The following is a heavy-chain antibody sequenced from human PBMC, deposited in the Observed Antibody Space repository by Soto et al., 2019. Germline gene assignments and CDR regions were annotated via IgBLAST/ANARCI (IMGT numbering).Heavy chain of an antibody. CDR2: IWYDGSNK. V-gene: IGHV3-33*01. J-gene: IGHJ4*02. Sequence: QVQLVESGGGVVQPGRSLRLSCAASGFTFSSYGMHWVRQAPGKGLEWVAVIWYDGSNKNYADSLKGRFTISRDNSKKTLYLQVNSLRAVDTAVYFCAREDYDSSGYCYVDYWGQGTLVTVSS. CDR1: GFTFSSYG. CDR3: AREDYDSSGYCYVDY. D-gene: IGHD3-22*01.